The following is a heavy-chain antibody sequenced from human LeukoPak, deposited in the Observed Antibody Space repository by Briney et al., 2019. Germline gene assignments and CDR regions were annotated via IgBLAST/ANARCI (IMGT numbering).Heavy chain of an antibody. CDR3: ARVGNYDNSPYPFYFDY. CDR2: IYGGGST. J-gene: IGHJ4*02. CDR1: GFTVSSNY. D-gene: IGHD3-22*01. V-gene: IGHV3-53*01. Sequence: PGRSLRLSCAASGFTVSSNYMSWVRQAPGKGLEWVSVIYGGGSTSNADSVKGRFTISRDNSKNTLYLQMNSLRAEDTAVYYCARVGNYDNSPYPFYFDYWGQGTLVTVSS.